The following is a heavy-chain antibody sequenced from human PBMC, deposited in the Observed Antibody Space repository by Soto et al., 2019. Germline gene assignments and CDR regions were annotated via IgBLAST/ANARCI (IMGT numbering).Heavy chain of an antibody. J-gene: IGHJ3*02. Sequence: KQSQTLSLTCAISGDSVSSNSAAWNWIRQSPSRGLEWLGRTYYRSKWYNDYAVSVKSRLTINPDTSKNQFSLQLKSVTPEDAAVYYCAGDGDCSGGSCYFAFDIWGQGTMVTVSS. D-gene: IGHD2-15*01. CDR1: GDSVSSNSAA. V-gene: IGHV6-1*01. CDR3: AGDGDCSGGSCYFAFDI. CDR2: TYYRSKWYN.